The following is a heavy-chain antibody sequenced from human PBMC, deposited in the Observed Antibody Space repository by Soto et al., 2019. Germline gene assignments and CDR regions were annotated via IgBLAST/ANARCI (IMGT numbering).Heavy chain of an antibody. Sequence: GGSLRLSCAASGFTFSSYWMHWVRQAPGKGLVWVSRINSDGSSTSYADSVKGRFTISRDNAKNTLYLQMNSLRAEDTAVYYCAREYDSSGSYYYYYGIDVWGQGTTVTVSS. CDR1: GFTFSSYW. V-gene: IGHV3-74*01. CDR2: INSDGSST. J-gene: IGHJ6*02. D-gene: IGHD3-22*01. CDR3: AREYDSSGSYYYYYGIDV.